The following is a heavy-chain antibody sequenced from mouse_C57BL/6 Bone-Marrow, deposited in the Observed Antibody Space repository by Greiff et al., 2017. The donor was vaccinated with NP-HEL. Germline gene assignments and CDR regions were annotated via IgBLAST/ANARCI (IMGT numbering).Heavy chain of an antibody. CDR2: IDPETGGT. J-gene: IGHJ3*01. CDR3: TRGGYDGYYGFAY. V-gene: IGHV1-15*01. D-gene: IGHD2-3*01. Sequence: VKLMESGAELVRPGASVTLSCKASGYTFTDYEMHWVKQTPVHGLEWIGAIDPETGGTASNQKFKGKAILTADKSSSTACMALLSLTSEASAVYYCTRGGYDGYYGFAYWGQGTLVTVSA. CDR1: GYTFTDYE.